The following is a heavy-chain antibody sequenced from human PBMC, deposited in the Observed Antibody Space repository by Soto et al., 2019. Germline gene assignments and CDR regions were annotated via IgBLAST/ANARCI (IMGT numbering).Heavy chain of an antibody. J-gene: IGHJ6*02. CDR3: ARLGSSSDRDYYYYGMDV. CDR2: IIPIFGTA. V-gene: IGHV1-69*13. D-gene: IGHD6-6*01. Sequence: SVKVSCKASGGTFSSYAISWVRQAPGQGLEWMGGIIPIFGTANYAQKFQGRVTITADESTSTAYMELSSLRSEDTAVYYCARLGSSSDRDYYYYGMDVWGQGTTVTVSS. CDR1: GGTFSSYA.